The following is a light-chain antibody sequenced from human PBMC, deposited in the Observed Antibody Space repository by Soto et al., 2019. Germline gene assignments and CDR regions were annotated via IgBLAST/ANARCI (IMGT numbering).Light chain of an antibody. CDR2: DVS. CDR1: SSDVGGYNY. Sequence: SLLTKPSSVSGSPGQSITISCPSTSSDVGGYNYVSWYQHHPGKAPKLLIYDVSNRPSGVSNRFSGSKSDNTASLTISGLQPEDEADYYCSSYTTSNTRQIVFGTGTKVTVL. V-gene: IGLV2-14*03. CDR3: SSYTTSNTRQIV. J-gene: IGLJ1*01.